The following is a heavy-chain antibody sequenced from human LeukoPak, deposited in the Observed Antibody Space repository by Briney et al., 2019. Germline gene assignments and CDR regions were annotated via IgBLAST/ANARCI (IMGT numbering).Heavy chain of an antibody. D-gene: IGHD6-13*01. V-gene: IGHV1-2*02. Sequence: GASVKVSCKASGYTFTGYYMHWVRQAPGQGPEWLGWINLSSGATNYALQFHGRVTMTRDTSISTVYMELSSLRSDDTAVYYCARDRYSSSWYGLDFWGQGTLVTVSS. CDR1: GYTFTGYY. J-gene: IGHJ4*02. CDR2: INLSSGAT. CDR3: ARDRYSSSWYGLDF.